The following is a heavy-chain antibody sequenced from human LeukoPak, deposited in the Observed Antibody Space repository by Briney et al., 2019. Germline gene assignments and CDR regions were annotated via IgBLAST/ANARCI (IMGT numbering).Heavy chain of an antibody. CDR2: INPSGGST. D-gene: IGHD4-17*01. CDR1: GYTFTSYY. J-gene: IGHJ4*02. CDR3: ASGGPMTTVTNGAFDY. V-gene: IGHV1-46*01. Sequence: GASVKVSCKASGYTFTSYYMHWVRQAPGQGLEWMGIINPSGGSTSYAQKFQGRVTMTRDTSTSTVYMELSSLRSEDTAVYYCASGGPMTTVTNGAFDYWGQGTLVTVSS.